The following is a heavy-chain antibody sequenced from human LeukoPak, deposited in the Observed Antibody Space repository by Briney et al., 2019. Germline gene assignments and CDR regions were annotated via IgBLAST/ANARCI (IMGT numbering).Heavy chain of an antibody. CDR1: GFTFNDYA. CDR2: ISWDGYST. V-gene: IGHV3-43D*03. Sequence: PGGSLRLSCTASGFTFNDYAMHWVRQAPGKGLEWVSAISWDGYSTYYADSVEGRFTTSRDNSRNSLFLQMNSLSPEDAALYHCAKAKGSRSTHYLDYWGQGTLVTVSS. J-gene: IGHJ4*02. D-gene: IGHD6-6*01. CDR3: AKAKGSRSTHYLDY.